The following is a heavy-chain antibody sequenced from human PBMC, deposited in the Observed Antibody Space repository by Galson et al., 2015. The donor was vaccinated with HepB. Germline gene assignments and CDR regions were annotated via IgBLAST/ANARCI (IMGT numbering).Heavy chain of an antibody. D-gene: IGHD3-3*01. CDR1: GFTFSNTW. CDR2: IKSRTDHETT. J-gene: IGHJ4*02. Sequence: SLRLSCAASGFTFSNTWMNWVRQAPGKGLEWVGRIKSRTDHETTDYAAPVKGRFTISRDDSKNTVYLQMSSLTTEDTAIYYCATDEWSGNFWVGPWVYWGRGTVVTVSS. CDR3: ATDEWSGNFWVGPWVY. V-gene: IGHV3-15*01.